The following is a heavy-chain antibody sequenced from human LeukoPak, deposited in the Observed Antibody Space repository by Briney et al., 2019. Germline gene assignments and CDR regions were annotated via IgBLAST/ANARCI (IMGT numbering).Heavy chain of an antibody. D-gene: IGHD5-18*01. Sequence: PGGSLRLSCAASGFTFSSYAMSWVRQAPGKGLEWVSGISASGGLTYYADSVKGRFTISRDNSKNTLYLLMNSLRAEDTAVYYCARTTEGGYTYDYFYYYYMDVWGKGTTVTISS. J-gene: IGHJ6*03. CDR1: GFTFSSYA. CDR3: ARTTEGGYTYDYFYYYYMDV. V-gene: IGHV3-23*01. CDR2: ISASGGLT.